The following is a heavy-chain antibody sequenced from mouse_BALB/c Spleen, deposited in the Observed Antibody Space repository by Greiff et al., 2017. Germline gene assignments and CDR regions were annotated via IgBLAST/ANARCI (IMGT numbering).Heavy chain of an antibody. D-gene: IGHD2-10*02. CDR2: IDPANGNT. Sequence: VQLQQSGAELVKPGASVKLSCTASGFNIKDTYMHWVKQRPEQGLEWIGRIDPANGNTKYDPKFQGKATITADTSSNTAYLQLSSLTSEDTAVYYCAPYGNYGYAMDYWGQGTSVTVSS. CDR1: GFNIKDTY. J-gene: IGHJ4*01. V-gene: IGHV14-3*02. CDR3: APYGNYGYAMDY.